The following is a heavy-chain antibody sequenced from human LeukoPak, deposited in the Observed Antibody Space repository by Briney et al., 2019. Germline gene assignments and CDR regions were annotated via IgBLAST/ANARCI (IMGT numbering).Heavy chain of an antibody. D-gene: IGHD3-10*01. V-gene: IGHV3-30-3*01. CDR1: GFTFSNYV. CDR3: ARVFRITKTTGMDV. Sequence: PGGSLRLSCVASGFTFSNYVMYWVRQAPGKGLERVALISYDGSNENYADSVKGRFTISRDNSKNTLYLQMNSLRAEDTAVYYCARVFRITKTTGMDVWGQGTTVTVSS. J-gene: IGHJ6*02. CDR2: ISYDGSNE.